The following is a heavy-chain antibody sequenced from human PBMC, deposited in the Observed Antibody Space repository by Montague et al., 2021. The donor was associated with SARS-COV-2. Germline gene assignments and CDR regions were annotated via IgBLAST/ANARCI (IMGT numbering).Heavy chain of an antibody. CDR1: GGSISSSDFY. CDR3: ASHDARGDSPYTTCPGAFNI. D-gene: IGHD3-16*01. J-gene: IGHJ4*03. Sequence: SETLSLTCAVSGGSISSSDFYWGWIRQPPGKGLEWIGTIYYSRTTYYSPSLKSRVTISVDKSKDQFSLKLNSVAAADTSVYFCASHDARGDSPYTTCPGAFNIWGQGTLVTVSS. V-gene: IGHV4-39*01. CDR2: IYYSRTT.